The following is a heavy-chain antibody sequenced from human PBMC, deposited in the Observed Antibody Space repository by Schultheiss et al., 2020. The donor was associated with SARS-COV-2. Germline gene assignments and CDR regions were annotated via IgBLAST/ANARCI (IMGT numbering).Heavy chain of an antibody. CDR1: GYSFTSYW. CDR2: IYPGDSDT. CDR3: ARHAYYDILTGYHSSPNYFDY. V-gene: IGHV5-51*01. Sequence: KISCKGSGYSFTSYWIGWVRQMPGKGLEWMGIIYPGDSDTRYSPSFQGQVTISADKSISTAYLQWSSLKASDTAMYYCARHAYYDILTGYHSSPNYFDYWGQGTLVTVSS. D-gene: IGHD3-9*01. J-gene: IGHJ4*02.